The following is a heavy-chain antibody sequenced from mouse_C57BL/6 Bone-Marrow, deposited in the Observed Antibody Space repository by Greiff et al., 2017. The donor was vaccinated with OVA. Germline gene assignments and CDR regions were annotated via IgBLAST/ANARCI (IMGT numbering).Heavy chain of an antibody. CDR3: ARWWYEGWYFDV. D-gene: IGHD1-1*02. V-gene: IGHV1-55*01. CDR1: GYPFTSYW. CDR2: IYPGSGST. J-gene: IGHJ1*03. Sequence: QVQLQQPGAELVKPGASVKMSCKASGYPFTSYWITWVKQRPGQGLEWIGDIYPGSGSTNYNEKFKSKATLTVDTSSSTAYMQLSSLTSEDSAVYYCARWWYEGWYFDVWGTGTTVTVSS.